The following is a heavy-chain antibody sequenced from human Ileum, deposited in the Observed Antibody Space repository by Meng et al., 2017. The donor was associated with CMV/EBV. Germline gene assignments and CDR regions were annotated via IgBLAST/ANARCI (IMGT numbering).Heavy chain of an antibody. V-gene: IGHV3-23*01. D-gene: IGHD2-2*01. CDR2: ISSGGGNT. Sequence: LSLAAAGFTFSNFAVTWVRQAPGKGLEWFSGISSGGGNTYYADSVKGRFTLSRDNSKDTLYLQMNSLRAEDTAVYYCAKTSWYFDLWGRGTLVTVSS. CDR3: AKTSWYFDL. J-gene: IGHJ2*01. CDR1: GFTFSNFA.